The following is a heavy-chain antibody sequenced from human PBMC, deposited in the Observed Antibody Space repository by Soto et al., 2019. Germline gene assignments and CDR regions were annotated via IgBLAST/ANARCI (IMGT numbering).Heavy chain of an antibody. J-gene: IGHJ4*02. V-gene: IGHV1-18*01. CDR3: ARDLTPGLVDH. D-gene: IGHD3-9*01. CDR2: ISAYNGNT. Sequence: ASVKVSCKASGYTFTIDGIGWVRQAPGQGLEWMGWISAYNGNTNYAQKLQGRVTMTTDTSTSTAYMDLRSLRSDDTAVYYCARDLTPGLVDHWGQGTLVTVSS. CDR1: GYTFTIDG.